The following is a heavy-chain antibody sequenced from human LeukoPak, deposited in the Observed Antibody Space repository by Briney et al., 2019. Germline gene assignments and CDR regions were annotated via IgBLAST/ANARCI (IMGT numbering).Heavy chain of an antibody. J-gene: IGHJ4*02. Sequence: GASVKVSCKASGGTFSSYAISWVRQAPGQGLEWMGGIIPIFGTANYAQKFQGRVTITADESTSTAYMELSSLRSEDTAVYYCARDRRVYCSGGSCYSPLDYWGQGTLVTVSS. CDR1: GGTFSSYA. CDR2: IIPIFGTA. CDR3: ARDRRVYCSGGSCYSPLDY. V-gene: IGHV1-69*13. D-gene: IGHD2-15*01.